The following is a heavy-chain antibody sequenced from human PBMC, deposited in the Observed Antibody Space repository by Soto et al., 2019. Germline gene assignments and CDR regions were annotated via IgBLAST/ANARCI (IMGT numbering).Heavy chain of an antibody. Sequence: QVQLVQSGAEVKKPGASVKVSCKASGYTFTSYAMHWVRQAPGQRLEWMGWINAGNGNTKYSQKFQGRVTITRDTSASTAYMELSSLRSEATAVYYCASALGYCSSTSCQPWFDPWGQGTLVTVSS. J-gene: IGHJ5*02. D-gene: IGHD2-2*01. CDR3: ASALGYCSSTSCQPWFDP. CDR1: GYTFTSYA. CDR2: INAGNGNT. V-gene: IGHV1-3*01.